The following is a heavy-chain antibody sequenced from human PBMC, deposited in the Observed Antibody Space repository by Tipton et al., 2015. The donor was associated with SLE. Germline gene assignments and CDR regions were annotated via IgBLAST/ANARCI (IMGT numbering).Heavy chain of an antibody. V-gene: IGHV4-59*05. CDR2: IYYSGST. J-gene: IGHJ3*02. CDR1: GGSISSYY. D-gene: IGHD3-16*02. Sequence: TLSLTCTVSGGSISSYYWSWIRQPPGKGLEWIGSIYYSGSTYYNPSLKSRVTISVDTSKNQFSLKLSSVTAADTAVYYCARLMIGGVIVDAFDIWGQGTMVTVSS. CDR3: ARLMIGGVIVDAFDI.